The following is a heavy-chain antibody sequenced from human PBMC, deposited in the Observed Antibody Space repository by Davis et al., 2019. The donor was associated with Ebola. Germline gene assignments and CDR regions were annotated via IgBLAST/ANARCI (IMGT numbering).Heavy chain of an antibody. CDR2: ISTYNGNT. Sequence: ASVKVSCKASGYTITSFGISWVRQAPGQGLEWMGWISTYNGNTRYAQKLRGRVTMTTDTSTSTVYMELRSLRSDDTALYYCAGTLYYYYGMDVWGQGTTVTVSS. V-gene: IGHV1-18*01. J-gene: IGHJ6*02. CDR3: AGTLYYYYGMDV. CDR1: GYTITSFG.